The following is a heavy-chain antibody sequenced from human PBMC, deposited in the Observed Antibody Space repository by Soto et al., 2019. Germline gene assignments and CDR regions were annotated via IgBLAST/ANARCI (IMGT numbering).Heavy chain of an antibody. D-gene: IGHD3-10*01. CDR3: ARVALTMVRGVIIRGPYFDY. CDR1: GGSFSPNY. Sequence: SETLSLTCRLSGGSFSPNYWGWFRQSPGKGLEWVGYIYYGGTTSYNPSLKSRVTISVDTSKNQFSLKLSSVTAADTAVYYCARVALTMVRGVIIRGPYFDYWGQGTLVTVSS. J-gene: IGHJ4*02. V-gene: IGHV4-59*01. CDR2: IYYGGTT.